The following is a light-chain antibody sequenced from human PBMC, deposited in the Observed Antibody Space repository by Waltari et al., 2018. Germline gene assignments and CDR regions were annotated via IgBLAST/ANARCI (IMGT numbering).Light chain of an antibody. V-gene: IGLV2-8*01. CDR2: EVT. CDR1: SSDIGGYNY. CDR3: CSYVGSNNDV. J-gene: IGLJ3*02. Sequence: QSALTQPPSASGSPGQSVTISCTGTSSDIGGYNYVSWYQQHPGKVPKPMIYEVTKRRSGVPERFSGSKSGNTASLTVSGLQAEDEADYYCCSYVGSNNDVFGGGTKLTVL.